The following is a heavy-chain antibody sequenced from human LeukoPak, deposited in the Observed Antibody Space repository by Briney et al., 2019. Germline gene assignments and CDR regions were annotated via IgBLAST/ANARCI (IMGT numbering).Heavy chain of an antibody. D-gene: IGHD6-13*01. CDR2: ISAYNYNT. Sequence: ASVTLSFTSSGYTFTIYSISWVRQAPGQGLERMGWISAYNYNTNYAQKLQGRVTMTTDTSTSTAYMELRSLRSDDTAVYYCARDGLPSIAAAGAYNWFDPWGQGTLVTVSS. CDR1: GYTFTIYS. V-gene: IGHV1-18*01. J-gene: IGHJ5*02. CDR3: ARDGLPSIAAAGAYNWFDP.